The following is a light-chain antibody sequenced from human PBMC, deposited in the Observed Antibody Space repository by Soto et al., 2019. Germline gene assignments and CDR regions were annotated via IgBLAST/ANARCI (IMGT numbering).Light chain of an antibody. J-gene: IGLJ1*01. Sequence: QSALTQPASVSGSPGQSITISCTGISSDVGGYNYVSWYQQHPGKAPKLMIYDVSNRPSGVSNRFSGSKSGNTASLTISGLQAEDEADYYCSSYTSSSTHYVFGTGTQLTVL. V-gene: IGLV2-14*01. CDR3: SSYTSSSTHYV. CDR2: DVS. CDR1: SSDVGGYNY.